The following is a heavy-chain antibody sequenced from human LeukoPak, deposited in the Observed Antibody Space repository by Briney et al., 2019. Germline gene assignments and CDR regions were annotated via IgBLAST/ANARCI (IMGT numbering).Heavy chain of an antibody. CDR3: ARARPGIVLMVYAPSYYMDV. CDR2: INHGGST. J-gene: IGHJ6*03. V-gene: IGHV4-34*01. Sequence: SETLSLTCAVYGGSFSGYYWSWIRQPPGKGLEWIGEINHGGSTNYNPSLKSRVTISVDTSKNQFSLKLSSVTAADTAVYYCARARPGIVLMVYAPSYYMDVWGKGTTVTVSS. D-gene: IGHD2-8*01. CDR1: GGSFSGYY.